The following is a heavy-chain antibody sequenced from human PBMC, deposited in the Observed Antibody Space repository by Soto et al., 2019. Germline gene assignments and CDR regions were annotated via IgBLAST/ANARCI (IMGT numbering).Heavy chain of an antibody. CDR2: IKQDGSEK. J-gene: IGHJ6*03. CDR1: GFTFSSYW. CDR3: ARAISGYVFVGDYYYYYMDV. D-gene: IGHD5-12*01. Sequence: GGSLRLSCAASGFTFSSYWMSWVRQAPGKGLEWVANIKQDGSEKYYVDSVKGRFTISGDNAKNSLYLQMNSLRAEDTAVYYCARAISGYVFVGDYYYYYMDVWGKGTTVTVSS. V-gene: IGHV3-7*01.